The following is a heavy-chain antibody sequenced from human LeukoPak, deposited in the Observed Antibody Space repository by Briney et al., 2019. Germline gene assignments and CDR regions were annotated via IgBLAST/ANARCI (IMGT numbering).Heavy chain of an antibody. CDR3: AKDLYDSSGYYSQTDY. CDR1: GFTFSSYG. V-gene: IGHV3-30*02. J-gene: IGHJ4*02. Sequence: PGGSLRLSCAASGFTFSSYGMHWVRQAPGKGLEWVAFIRYDGSNKYYADSVKGRFTTSRDNSKNTLYLQMNSLRAEDTAVYYCAKDLYDSSGYYSQTDYWGQGTLVTVSS. D-gene: IGHD3-22*01. CDR2: IRYDGSNK.